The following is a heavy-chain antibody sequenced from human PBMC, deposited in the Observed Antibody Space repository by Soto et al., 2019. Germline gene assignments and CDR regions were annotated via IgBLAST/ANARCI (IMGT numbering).Heavy chain of an antibody. Sequence: ASVKVSCKASGYTFSSYGINWVRQAPGQGLEWRGWVSPYDGYTNYAQILQGRVSMTTDTSTKTAYMEVRSLRPDDTAVYYCARGSYYDSSGSRNYFYYGMNVWGQGTTVTVSS. J-gene: IGHJ6*02. CDR1: GYTFSSYG. CDR2: VSPYDGYT. CDR3: ARGSYYDSSGSRNYFYYGMNV. V-gene: IGHV1-18*01. D-gene: IGHD3-22*01.